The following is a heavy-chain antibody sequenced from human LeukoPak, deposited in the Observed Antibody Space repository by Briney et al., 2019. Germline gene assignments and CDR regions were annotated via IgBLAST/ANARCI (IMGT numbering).Heavy chain of an antibody. D-gene: IGHD6-13*01. J-gene: IGHJ6*02. CDR3: ARGGREAAAGWDV. CDR1: GGPITGYY. Sequence: PSETLSLTCTVFGGPITGYYWSWIRQPPGKGLEWIGYVSYRGSTNYNPSLKSRVTISVDTSKNQFSLKLSSVTAADTAVYYCARGGREAAAGWDVWGQGTTVTVSS. V-gene: IGHV4-59*01. CDR2: VSYRGST.